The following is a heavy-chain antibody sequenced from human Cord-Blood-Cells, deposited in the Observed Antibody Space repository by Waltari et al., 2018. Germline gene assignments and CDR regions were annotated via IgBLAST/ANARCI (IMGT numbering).Heavy chain of an antibody. Sequence: QVQLQQWGAGLLKPSETLSLTCAVYGGSFGGYYWSWIRQPPGKGLEWIGEINHSGSTNYNPYLKRRVTISVDTSKNQFSLKLSSVTAADTAVYYCARYQGITGTTFDYWGQGSLVTVSS. CDR2: INHSGST. D-gene: IGHD1-7*01. J-gene: IGHJ4*02. CDR1: GGSFGGYY. CDR3: ARYQGITGTTFDY. V-gene: IGHV4-34*01.